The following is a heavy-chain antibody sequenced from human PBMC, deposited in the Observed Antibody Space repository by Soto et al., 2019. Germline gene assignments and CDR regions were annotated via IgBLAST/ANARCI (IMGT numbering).Heavy chain of an antibody. CDR3: TTEHIAVAGFDY. D-gene: IGHD6-19*01. Sequence: GGSLRLSCAASGFTFSNAWMNWVRQAPGKGLEWVGRIKSRTDGGTTDYAAPVKGRFTISRDDSKNTLYLQMNSLKTEDTAVYYCTTEHIAVAGFDYWGQGTLVTVSS. CDR1: GFTFSNAW. CDR2: IKSRTDGGTT. J-gene: IGHJ4*02. V-gene: IGHV3-15*07.